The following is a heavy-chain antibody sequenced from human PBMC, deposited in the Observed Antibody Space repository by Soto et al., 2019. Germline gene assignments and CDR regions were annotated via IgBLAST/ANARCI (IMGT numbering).Heavy chain of an antibody. J-gene: IGHJ4*02. CDR2: ISGSGGST. CDR3: AKDEPTVTTMGAETFDY. CDR1: GFTFSSYA. V-gene: IGHV3-23*01. D-gene: IGHD4-4*01. Sequence: GGSLRLSCAASGFTFSSYAMSWVRQAPGKGLEWVSAISGSGGSTYYADSVKGRFTISRDNSKNTLYLQMNSLRAEDTAVYYCAKDEPTVTTMGAETFDYWGQGTLVTVSS.